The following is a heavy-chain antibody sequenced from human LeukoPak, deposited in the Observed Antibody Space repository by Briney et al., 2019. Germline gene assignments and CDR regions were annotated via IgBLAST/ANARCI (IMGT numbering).Heavy chain of an antibody. CDR1: GFTFSSYA. D-gene: IGHD3-10*01. CDR2: ISSSGSTI. CDR3: ARDRRASLWFGELGAPRSRNFDY. J-gene: IGHJ4*02. V-gene: IGHV3-48*04. Sequence: PGGSLRLSCAASGFTFSSYAMSWVRQAPGKGLEWVSYISSSGSTIYYADSVKGRFTNSGDNAKNSLYLQMNSLRAEDTAVYYCARDRRASLWFGELGAPRSRNFDYWGQGTLVTVSS.